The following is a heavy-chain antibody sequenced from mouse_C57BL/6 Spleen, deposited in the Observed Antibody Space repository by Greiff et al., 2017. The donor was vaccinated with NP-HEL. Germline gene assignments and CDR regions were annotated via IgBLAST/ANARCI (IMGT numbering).Heavy chain of an antibody. CDR3: ARGRENWDVDY. CDR2: ISYDGSN. CDR1: GYSITSGYY. V-gene: IGHV3-6*01. Sequence: EVKLQESGPGLVKPSQSLSLTCSVTGYSITSGYYWNWIRQFPGNKLEWMGYISYDGSNNYNPSLKNRISITRDTSKNQFFLKLNSVTTEDTATYYCARGRENWDVDYWGQGTTLTVSS. J-gene: IGHJ2*01. D-gene: IGHD4-1*01.